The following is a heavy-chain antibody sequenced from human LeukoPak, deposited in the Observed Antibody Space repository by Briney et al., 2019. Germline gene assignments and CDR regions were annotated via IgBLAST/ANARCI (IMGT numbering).Heavy chain of an antibody. CDR1: GYTFTSYD. Sequence: ASVKVSCKASGYTFTSYDINWVRQATGQGLEWMGWISAYNGNTNYAQKLQGRVTMTTDTSTSTAYMELRSLRSDDTAVYYCARGFSPVWFGEGWFDPWGQGTLVTVSS. V-gene: IGHV1-18*01. D-gene: IGHD3-10*01. CDR3: ARGFSPVWFGEGWFDP. CDR2: ISAYNGNT. J-gene: IGHJ5*02.